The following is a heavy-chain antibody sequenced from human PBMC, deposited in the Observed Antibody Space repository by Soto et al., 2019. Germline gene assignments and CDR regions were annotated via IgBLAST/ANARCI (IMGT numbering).Heavy chain of an antibody. CDR3: TRGTLWNGYQFFDY. J-gene: IGHJ4*02. D-gene: IGHD3-3*01. CDR2: VKQDGSEK. CDR1: GFTFSSYA. Sequence: LRVSCAASGFTFSSYAMSWVRQAPGKGLEWVANVKQDGSEKYYVDSVKGRFTISRDTAKNSLYLQLNSLRAEDTAVYYCTRGTLWNGYQFFDYWGRGSLVTVYS. V-gene: IGHV3-7*01.